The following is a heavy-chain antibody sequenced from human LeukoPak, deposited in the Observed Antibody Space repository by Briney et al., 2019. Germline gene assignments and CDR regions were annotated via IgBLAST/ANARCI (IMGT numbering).Heavy chain of an antibody. Sequence: GGSLRLSCAASGFTFSSYAMSWVRQASGKGLEWVGRIRSKANSYATAYAASVKGRFTISRDDSKNTAYLQMNSLKTEDTAVYYCTRQLGDYDPDIPGYYYYMDVWGKGTTVTVSS. V-gene: IGHV3-73*01. CDR2: IRSKANSYAT. D-gene: IGHD4-17*01. J-gene: IGHJ6*03. CDR3: TRQLGDYDPDIPGYYYYMDV. CDR1: GFTFSSYA.